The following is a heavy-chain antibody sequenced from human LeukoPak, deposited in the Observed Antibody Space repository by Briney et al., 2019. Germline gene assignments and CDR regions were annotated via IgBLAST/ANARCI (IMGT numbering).Heavy chain of an antibody. CDR3: ARWFVAAYFDY. CDR1: GFTFSSYS. D-gene: IGHD3-10*01. J-gene: IGHJ4*02. V-gene: IGHV3-21*01. CDR2: ISSSSSYI. Sequence: GGSLRLSCAASGFTFSSYSMNWVRQAPGKGLEWVSSISSSSSYIYYADSVKGRFTISRDNAKNSLYLQMNSLRAEDTAVYYCARWFVAAYFDYWGQGTLATVSS.